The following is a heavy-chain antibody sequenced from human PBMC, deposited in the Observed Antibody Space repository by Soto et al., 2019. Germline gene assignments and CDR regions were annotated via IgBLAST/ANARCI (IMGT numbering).Heavy chain of an antibody. Sequence: GGSLRLSCAASGFTFSSYGMHWVRQDPGKGLEWVAVIWYDGSNKYYADSVKGRFTISRDNSKNTLYLQMNSLRAEDTAVYYCARGGGGSSSYYYYGMDVWGQGTTVTVSS. D-gene: IGHD6-6*01. J-gene: IGHJ6*02. V-gene: IGHV3-33*01. CDR3: ARGGGGSSSYYYYGMDV. CDR2: IWYDGSNK. CDR1: GFTFSSYG.